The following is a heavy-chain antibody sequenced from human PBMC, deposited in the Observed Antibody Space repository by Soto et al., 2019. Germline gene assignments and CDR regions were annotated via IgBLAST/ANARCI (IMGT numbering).Heavy chain of an antibody. CDR2: TYYRSKWYI. CDR1: GDSVSSNSAA. D-gene: IGHD6-13*01. V-gene: IGHV6-1*01. J-gene: IGHJ6*02. Sequence: SQTLSLTCDISGDSVSSNSAAWNWIRQTPSRGLEWLGRTYYRSKWYINYAVSVKSRITVNPDTSKNQFSLQLNSVTPEDTAMYYCARRRIAAALLDVWGQGTTVTVSS. CDR3: ARRRIAAALLDV.